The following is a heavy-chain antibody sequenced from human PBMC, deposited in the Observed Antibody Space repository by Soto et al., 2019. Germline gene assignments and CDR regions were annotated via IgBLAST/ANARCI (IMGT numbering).Heavy chain of an antibody. CDR3: ARDECSGGSCIYGMVV. CDR2: INPSGGST. D-gene: IGHD2-15*01. V-gene: IGHV1-46*01. CDR1: GYTFTSYY. J-gene: IGHJ6*02. Sequence: ASVKVSCKASGYTFTSYYMHWVLQAPGQGLEWMGIINPSGGSTSYAQKFQGRVTMTRDTSTSTVYMELSSLRSEDTAVYYCARDECSGGSCIYGMVVWGQGTTVTVS.